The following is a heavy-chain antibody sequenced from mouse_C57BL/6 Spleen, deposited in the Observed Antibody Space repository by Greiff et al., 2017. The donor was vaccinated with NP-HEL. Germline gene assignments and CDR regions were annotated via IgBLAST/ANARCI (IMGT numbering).Heavy chain of an antibody. CDR2: IYPGDGDT. CDR3: ARLYDYDGGYFDY. V-gene: IGHV1-82*01. D-gene: IGHD2-4*01. Sequence: VQLQESGPELVKPGASVKISCKASGYAFSSSWMNWVKQRPGKGLEWIGRIYPGDGDTNYNGKFKGKATLTADKSSSTAYMQLSSLTSEDSAVYFCARLYDYDGGYFDYWGQGTTLTVSS. J-gene: IGHJ2*01. CDR1: GYAFSSSW.